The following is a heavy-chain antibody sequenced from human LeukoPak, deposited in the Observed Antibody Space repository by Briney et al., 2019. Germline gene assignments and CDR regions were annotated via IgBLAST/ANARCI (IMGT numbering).Heavy chain of an antibody. J-gene: IGHJ4*02. CDR3: GKDWGEYFEYVWGSFTSFDS. Sequence: GGTLRLSCAASGFTFSSYGVSWVRQAPGKGLEWVSGISGSGHRTYYADYVKGRFTISRDNSKSTLYLQMNSLRAEDTAVYYCGKDWGEYFEYVWGSFTSFDSWGQGTLVTVSS. CDR2: ISGSGHRT. CDR1: GFTFSSYG. V-gene: IGHV3-23*01. D-gene: IGHD3-16*01.